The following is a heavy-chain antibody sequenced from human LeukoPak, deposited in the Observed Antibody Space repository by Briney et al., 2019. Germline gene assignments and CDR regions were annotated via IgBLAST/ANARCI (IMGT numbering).Heavy chain of an antibody. Sequence: SETLSLTCTVFGGSISSSSYYWGWIRQPPGKGLEWIGSIYYSGSTYYNPSLKSRVTISVDTSKNQFSLKLSSVTAADTAVYYCARDGYSSYWGQGTLVTVSS. CDR1: GGSISSSSYY. CDR2: IYYSGST. D-gene: IGHD6-19*01. V-gene: IGHV4-39*07. CDR3: ARDGYSSY. J-gene: IGHJ4*02.